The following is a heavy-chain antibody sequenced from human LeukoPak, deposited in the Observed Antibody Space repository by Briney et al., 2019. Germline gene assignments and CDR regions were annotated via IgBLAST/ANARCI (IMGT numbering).Heavy chain of an antibody. CDR2: IYYTGNT. D-gene: IGHD3-22*01. CDR1: GGSISSGDYY. J-gene: IGHJ4*02. V-gene: IGHV4-31*01. Sequence: SETLSLTCTVSGGSISSGDYYWSWIRQHPGKGLEWIGYIYYTGNTYYNPSLKSPVIISVDTSKNQFSLKLSSVAAADTAAYYCARAYDSSGYYYYYYFDYWGQGTLVTVSS. CDR3: ARAYDSSGYYYYYYFDY.